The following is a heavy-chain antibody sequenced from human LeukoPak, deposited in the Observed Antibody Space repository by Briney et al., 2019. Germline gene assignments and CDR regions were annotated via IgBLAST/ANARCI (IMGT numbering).Heavy chain of an antibody. J-gene: IGHJ4*02. V-gene: IGHV3-30*03. CDR3: ASGTIVGARGADN. Sequence: GGSLRLSCAASGFTFSSYGMHWVRQAPGKGLEWVAVISYDGSNKYYADSVKGRFTISRDNANNLLYLQMNSLRAEDTAVYYCASGTIVGARGADNWGQGTLVTVSS. CDR1: GFTFSSYG. D-gene: IGHD1-26*01. CDR2: ISYDGSNK.